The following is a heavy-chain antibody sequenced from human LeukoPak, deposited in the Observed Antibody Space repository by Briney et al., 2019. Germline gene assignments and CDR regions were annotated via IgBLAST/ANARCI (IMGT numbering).Heavy chain of an antibody. D-gene: IGHD2-2*01. V-gene: IGHV3-53*01. CDR1: GFTVSSNY. J-gene: IGHJ4*02. CDR3: AKDHGVPWCDY. Sequence: GSLRLSCEVSGFTVSSNYMSWVRQAPGTGLEWVSVIYSGGSTYYADSVKGRFTISRDNSKNTLYLQMNSLRAEDTAVYYCAKDHGVPWCDYWGQGTLVTVSS. CDR2: IYSGGST.